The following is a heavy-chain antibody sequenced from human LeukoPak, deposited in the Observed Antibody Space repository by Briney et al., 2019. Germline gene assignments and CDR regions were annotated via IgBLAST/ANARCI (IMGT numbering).Heavy chain of an antibody. V-gene: IGHV4-30-2*01. CDR2: IYHSGST. CDR3: ARQMGQQLIFDY. J-gene: IGHJ4*02. CDR1: GVSISSGGYS. Sequence: SETLSLTCAVSGVSISSGGYSWSWMRQPPGKGLEWIGYIYHSGSTYYNPSLKSRVTISVDRSKNQFYLKLSSVTAADTAVYYCARQMGQQLIFDYWGQGTLVTVSS. D-gene: IGHD6-13*01.